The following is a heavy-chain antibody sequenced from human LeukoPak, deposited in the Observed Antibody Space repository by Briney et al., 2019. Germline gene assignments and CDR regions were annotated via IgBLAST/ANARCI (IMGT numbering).Heavy chain of an antibody. CDR3: AKGTSMDDFWSGYHHKIFDY. V-gene: IGHV3-30-3*01. CDR1: GFTFSSYA. CDR2: ISYDGSNK. D-gene: IGHD3-3*01. Sequence: GRSLRLSCAASGFTFSSYAMHWVRQAPGKGLEWVAVISYDGSNKYYADSVKGRFTISRDNSKNTLYLQMNSLRAEDTAVYYCAKGTSMDDFWSGYHHKIFDYWGRGTLVTVSS. J-gene: IGHJ4*02.